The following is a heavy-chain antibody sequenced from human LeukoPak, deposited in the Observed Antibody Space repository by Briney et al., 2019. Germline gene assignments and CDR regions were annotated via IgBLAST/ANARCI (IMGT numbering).Heavy chain of an antibody. CDR2: IIPILGIA. D-gene: IGHD4-23*01. J-gene: IGHJ4*02. Sequence: ASVKVSCKASGGTFSSYAISWVRQAPGQGLEWMGRIIPILGIANYAQKFQGRVTITADKSTSTAYMELSSLRSEDTAVYYCARDGDGVNSDHWGQGTLVTVSS. V-gene: IGHV1-69*04. CDR1: GGTFSSYA. CDR3: ARDGDGVNSDH.